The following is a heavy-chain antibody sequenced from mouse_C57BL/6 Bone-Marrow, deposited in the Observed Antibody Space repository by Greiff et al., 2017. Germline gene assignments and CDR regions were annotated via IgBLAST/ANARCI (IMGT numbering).Heavy chain of an antibody. Sequence: QVQLQQPGAELVKPGASVKMSCKASGYTFTSYWITWVKQRPGQGLEWIGNIYPTSGRTNYTEKFKSKAILTVDTSSNTAYMQLSSLTSADSAVFYCARSGPLGRSFDYWGQGTTLTVSS. V-gene: IGHV1-55*01. CDR3: ARSGPLGRSFDY. CDR2: IYPTSGRT. CDR1: GYTFTSYW. J-gene: IGHJ2*01. D-gene: IGHD4-1*01.